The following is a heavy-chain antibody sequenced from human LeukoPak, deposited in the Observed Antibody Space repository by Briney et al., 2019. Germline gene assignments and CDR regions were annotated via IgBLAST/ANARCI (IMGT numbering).Heavy chain of an antibody. D-gene: IGHD2-2*01. J-gene: IGHJ6*03. CDR3: ARGDIVVVPAAMKYYYYYMDV. V-gene: IGHV4-59*01. CDR2: IFYSGCS. Sequence: SETLSLTCTVSGDSMSGYYWSWIRQPPGKGLEWIGYIFYSGCSKYNPSLKSRVTISVDTSKNQFSLKLSSVTAADTAVYYCARGDIVVVPAAMKYYYYYMDVWGKGTTVTVSS. CDR1: GDSMSGYY.